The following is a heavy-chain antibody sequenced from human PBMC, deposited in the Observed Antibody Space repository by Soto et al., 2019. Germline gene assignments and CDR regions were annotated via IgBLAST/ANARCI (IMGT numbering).Heavy chain of an antibody. CDR1: NGSISGFY. CDR3: GRVGVGIGNHFDS. CDR2: IHYSGRT. Sequence: PSETLSLTCSVSNGSISGFYWTWIRQPPGKILEWIGYIHYSGRTDYNPSLTSRATMSVDTSKNQFSLNLKSITAADTAVYYCGRVGVGIGNHFDSWGRGTLVTVSS. D-gene: IGHD1-26*01. V-gene: IGHV4-59*12. J-gene: IGHJ4*02.